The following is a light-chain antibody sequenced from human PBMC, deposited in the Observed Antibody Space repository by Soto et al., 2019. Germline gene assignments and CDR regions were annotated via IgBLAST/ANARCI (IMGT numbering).Light chain of an antibody. Sequence: DIQMTQSPSTLSASVGDRVTITCRASQDIRNDLGWYQQKPGKAPKLLIYAASSLQSGVPSRFSGSGSGTDFTLTICSLQPEDFATYYCQQSYSTPSITFGQGTGLQI. CDR2: AAS. CDR3: QQSYSTPSIT. CDR1: QDIRND. J-gene: IGKJ5*01. V-gene: IGKV1-39*01.